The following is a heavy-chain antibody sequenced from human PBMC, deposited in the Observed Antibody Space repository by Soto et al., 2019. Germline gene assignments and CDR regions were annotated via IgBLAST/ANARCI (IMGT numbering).Heavy chain of an antibody. Sequence: EVQVVESGGGLIQPGGSLRLSCEVSGFTVTANYMSWVRQAPGKGLEWVSVIYSGGTTYYADSVKGRFTISRDISKNTLELQMNSPRAEDTPVYYRHGYGHWGQGTLVTVSS. J-gene: IGHJ1*01. CDR1: GFTVTANY. D-gene: IGHD5-12*01. CDR3: HGYGH. V-gene: IGHV3-53*01. CDR2: IYSGGTT.